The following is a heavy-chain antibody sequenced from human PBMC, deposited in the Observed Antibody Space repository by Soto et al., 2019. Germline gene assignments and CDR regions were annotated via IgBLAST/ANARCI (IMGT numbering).Heavy chain of an antibody. CDR3: ARIPGDYYDSSGYPI. V-gene: IGHV2-70*01. Sequence: SGPTLVNPTQTLTLTCTFSGFSLSTSGMCVSWIRQPPGKALEWLALIDWDDDKYYSTSLKTRLTISKDTSKNQVVLTMTNMDPVDTATYYCARIPGDYYDSSGYPIWGQGTMVTVSS. CDR2: IDWDDDK. D-gene: IGHD3-22*01. CDR1: GFSLSTSGMC. J-gene: IGHJ3*02.